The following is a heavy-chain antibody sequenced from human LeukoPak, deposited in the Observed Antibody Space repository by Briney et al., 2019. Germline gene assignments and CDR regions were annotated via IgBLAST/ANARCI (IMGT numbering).Heavy chain of an antibody. V-gene: IGHV4-4*02. J-gene: IGHJ3*02. D-gene: IGHD2-8*01. CDR3: ARRSGVVLMVYARDDAFDI. CDR2: IYPSGST. CDR1: GGSISSRNW. Sequence: SETLSLTCAVSGGSISSRNWWIWVRQPPGKGLEWIGEIYPSGSTNYNPSLKSRVTISVDTSKNQFSLKLSSVTAADTAVYYCARRSGVVLMVYARDDAFDIWGQGTMVTVSS.